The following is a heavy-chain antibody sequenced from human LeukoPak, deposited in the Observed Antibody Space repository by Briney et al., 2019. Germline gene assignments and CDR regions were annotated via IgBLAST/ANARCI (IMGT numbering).Heavy chain of an antibody. CDR1: GYTFTGYY. Sequence: ASVKVSCKASGYTFTGYYMHWVRQAPGQGLEWMGRINPNSGGTNYAQKFQGRVTVTRDTSTSTVHMELSGLRSEDTAVYYCARDQEGFDYWGQGTLVTVSS. CDR3: ARDQEGFDY. J-gene: IGHJ4*02. V-gene: IGHV1-2*06. CDR2: INPNSGGT.